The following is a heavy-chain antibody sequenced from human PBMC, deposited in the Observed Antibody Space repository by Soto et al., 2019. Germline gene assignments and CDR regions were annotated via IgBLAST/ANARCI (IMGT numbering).Heavy chain of an antibody. D-gene: IGHD5-12*01. V-gene: IGHV3-7*05. CDR1: GFTLSDYW. CDR2: INQDASET. J-gene: IGHJ4*02. CDR3: ARVLRGGYSGYDNDY. Sequence: EVQLVESGGALVQPGGSLRLSCVASGFTLSDYWMTWVRQAPGKGLQWVANINQDASETYYVDSVKGRFTISRDNAKNSLYLQMNSLRVEDTAVYYCARVLRGGYSGYDNDYWGRGTLVVVSS.